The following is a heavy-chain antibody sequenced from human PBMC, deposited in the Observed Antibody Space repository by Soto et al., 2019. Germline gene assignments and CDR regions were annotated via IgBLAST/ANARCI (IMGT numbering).Heavy chain of an antibody. J-gene: IGHJ3*02. D-gene: IGHD6-25*01. CDR1: GFTFDDYA. V-gene: IGHV3-9*01. CDR2: ISWNSGSI. CDR3: AKDLAALPQDAFDI. Sequence: GGSLSLSCAASGFTFDDYAMHWVRQAPGKGLEWVSGISWNSGSIGYADSVKGRFTISRDNAKNSLYLQMNSLRAEDTALYYCAKDLAALPQDAFDIWGQGTMVTVSS.